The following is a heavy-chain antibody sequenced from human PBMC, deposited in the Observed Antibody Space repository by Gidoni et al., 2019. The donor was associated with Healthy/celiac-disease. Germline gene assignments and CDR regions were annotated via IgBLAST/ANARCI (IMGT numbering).Heavy chain of an antibody. CDR1: GFTFSNYW. CDR2: INSDGNIT. CDR3: YFPMTTVTTGT. Sequence: EVQLVGSGGGLVQPGGSLRLSCAASGFTFSNYWMHWVRQAPGKGLVWVSRINSDGNITSYADSVKGRFTISRDNAKNTLYLQMNNLRAEDTAVYYCYFPMTTVTTGTWGQGTLVTVSS. D-gene: IGHD4-17*01. V-gene: IGHV3-74*01. J-gene: IGHJ4*02.